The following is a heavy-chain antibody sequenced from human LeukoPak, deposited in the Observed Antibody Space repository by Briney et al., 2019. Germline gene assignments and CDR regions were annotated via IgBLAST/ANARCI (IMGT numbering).Heavy chain of an antibody. D-gene: IGHD2-15*01. J-gene: IGHJ4*02. CDR1: GGSIRGSIYY. V-gene: IGHV4-39*01. CDR3: ARRGSGSRGDFDY. CDR2: IDYAGTT. Sequence: PSETLSLTCTVSGGSIRGSIYYWGWIRQPPGKGLEWIATIDYAGTTYYNPSLKSRVTISVDTSKNQFSLNLSSVTAADTAVYYCARRGSGSRGDFDYWGQGTLVTVSS.